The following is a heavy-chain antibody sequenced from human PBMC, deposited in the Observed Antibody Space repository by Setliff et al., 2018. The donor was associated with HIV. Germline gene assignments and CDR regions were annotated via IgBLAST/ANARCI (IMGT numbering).Heavy chain of an antibody. CDR3: ARRESYYDILTGPAFDAFDI. CDR1: GGSFRSSRYY. Sequence: LSETLSLTCTVSGGSFRSSRYYWGWIRQPPGKGLEWIGNIHYGGFFWYSPSLKSRATISIDTSKKQFSLKLSSVTAADTAMYHCARRESYYDILTGPAFDAFDIWGQGTMVTVS. CDR2: IHYGGFF. J-gene: IGHJ3*02. V-gene: IGHV4-39*07. D-gene: IGHD3-9*01.